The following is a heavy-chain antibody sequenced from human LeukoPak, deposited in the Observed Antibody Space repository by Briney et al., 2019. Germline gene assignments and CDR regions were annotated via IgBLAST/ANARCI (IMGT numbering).Heavy chain of an antibody. CDR1: GYTFTGYY. V-gene: IGHV1-2*04. CDR3: ARVLIAARPRHYYGMDV. D-gene: IGHD6-6*01. Sequence: ASVKVSCKASGYTFTGYYVHWVRQAPGQGLECMGWINPNSGGTNYAQKFQGWVTMTRDTSISTAYMELSRLRSDDTAVYYCARVLIAARPRHYYGMDVWGQGTTVTVSS. J-gene: IGHJ6*02. CDR2: INPNSGGT.